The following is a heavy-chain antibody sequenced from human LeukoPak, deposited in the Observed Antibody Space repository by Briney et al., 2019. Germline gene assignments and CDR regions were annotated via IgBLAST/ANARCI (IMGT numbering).Heavy chain of an antibody. Sequence: SETLSLTCAVYGGSFSGYYWSWIRQPPGKGLEWIGEINHSGSTSYNPSLKSRVTISVDTSKNQFTLKLSSVTAADTAVYYCARFGSGWYYFDYWGQGTLVTVSS. CDR3: ARFGSGWYYFDY. D-gene: IGHD6-19*01. CDR1: GGSFSGYY. V-gene: IGHV4-34*01. J-gene: IGHJ4*02. CDR2: INHSGST.